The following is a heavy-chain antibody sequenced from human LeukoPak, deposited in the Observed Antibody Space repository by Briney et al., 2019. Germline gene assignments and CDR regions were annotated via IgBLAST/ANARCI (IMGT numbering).Heavy chain of an antibody. CDR2: IYYSGST. J-gene: IGHJ4*02. CDR1: GGSISSGDYY. D-gene: IGHD3-22*01. CDR3: ARVLGSSGFYYFDC. Sequence: PSETLSLTCTVSGGSISSGDYYWSWIRQPPGKGLEWIGYIYYSGSTNYNPSLKSRVTISVDRPKNQFSLKLSPVTAADTAVYYCARVLGSSGFYYFDCWGQGTLVTVSS. V-gene: IGHV4-61*08.